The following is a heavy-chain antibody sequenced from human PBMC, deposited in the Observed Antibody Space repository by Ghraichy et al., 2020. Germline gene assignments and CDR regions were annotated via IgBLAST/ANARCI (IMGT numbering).Heavy chain of an antibody. J-gene: IGHJ5*01. CDR1: GFSVGDFW. CDR3: LGGHYWGA. Sequence: GGSLRLSCVASGFSVGDFWMNWVRQAPGEGVEWVAYIKDDGSEVIYADSVKGRFTISRNNVKNSVYLDMNNLRADDTAVYYCLGGHYWGAWCHGTLFAVSS. D-gene: IGHD3-16*01. V-gene: IGHV3-7*03. CDR2: IKDDGSEV.